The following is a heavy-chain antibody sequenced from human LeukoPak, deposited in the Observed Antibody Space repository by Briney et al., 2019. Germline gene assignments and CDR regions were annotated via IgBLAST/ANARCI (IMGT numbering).Heavy chain of an antibody. CDR3: ARDKNDSSGYYYGY. D-gene: IGHD3-22*01. Sequence: GGSLRLSCAASGFNVSSYSMNWVRQAPGKGLEWVSYISSSSTTIYYADSVKGRFTISRDNAKNSLYLQMNSLRAEDTAVYYCARDKNDSSGYYYGYWGQGTLITVSS. CDR2: ISSSSTTI. CDR1: GFNVSSYS. J-gene: IGHJ4*02. V-gene: IGHV3-48*01.